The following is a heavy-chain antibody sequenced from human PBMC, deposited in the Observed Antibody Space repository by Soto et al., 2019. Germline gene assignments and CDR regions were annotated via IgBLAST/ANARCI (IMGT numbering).Heavy chain of an antibody. J-gene: IGHJ4*02. CDR2: IIPIFGTT. D-gene: IGHD3-22*01. V-gene: IGHV1-69*13. CDR3: ARVLDYYDSSGYYYGAPDY. CDR1: GGTLSSYA. Sequence: SVKVSCKASGGTLSSYAISCVRQAPRQGLEWMGGIIPIFGTTNYAQKFQGRVTITADESTSTAYMELSSLRSEDTAVYYCARVLDYYDSSGYYYGAPDYWGQGTLVTVSS.